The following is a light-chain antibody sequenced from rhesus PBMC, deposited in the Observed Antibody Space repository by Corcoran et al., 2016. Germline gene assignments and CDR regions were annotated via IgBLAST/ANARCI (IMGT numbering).Light chain of an antibody. CDR3: LRGVEYPLT. V-gene: IGKV2S20*01. Sequence: DILMTQIPLSLPVTPGESASLSCRSSQSLLDREAGFTYLDWYIQRPGQLPQPLIFEFSNRAFGVPDRVSGSGSYTDFTLKISRVEAEDVGIYYCLRGVEYPLTFGGRTKVEI. CDR1: QSLLDREAGFTY. CDR2: EFS. J-gene: IGKJ4*01.